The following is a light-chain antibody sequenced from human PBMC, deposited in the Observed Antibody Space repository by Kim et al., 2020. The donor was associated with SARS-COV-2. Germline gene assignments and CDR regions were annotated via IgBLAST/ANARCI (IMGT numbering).Light chain of an antibody. Sequence: SYELTQPPSVSVSPGQTARITCSGDALPKQYAYWYQQKPGQAPVLVIYKDSERPSGIPERFSGSSSGTTVTLTIRGVQAEDEADYYCQSADSSGTCVLGT. CDR1: ALPKQY. CDR2: KDS. J-gene: IGLJ1*01. V-gene: IGLV3-25*03. CDR3: QSADSSGTCV.